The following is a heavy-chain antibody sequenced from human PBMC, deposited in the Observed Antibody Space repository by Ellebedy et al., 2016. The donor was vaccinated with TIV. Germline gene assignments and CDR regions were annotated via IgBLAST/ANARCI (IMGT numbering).Heavy chain of an antibody. CDR3: AGRGVAGTLQH. Sequence: AASVKVSCKASGHTYSTYAFNWVRQAPGQGLEWMGRIIPTLAITYYAQKLQGRVTMTTDTSTSTAYMGLRSLRSDDTAVYYCAGRGVAGTLQHWGQGTLVTVSS. D-gene: IGHD6-19*01. J-gene: IGHJ1*01. CDR2: IIPTLAIT. V-gene: IGHV1-69*04. CDR1: GHTYSTYA.